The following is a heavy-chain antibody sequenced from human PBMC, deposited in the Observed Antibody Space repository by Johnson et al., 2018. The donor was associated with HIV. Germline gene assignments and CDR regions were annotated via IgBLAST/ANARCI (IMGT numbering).Heavy chain of an antibody. CDR3: ARDRWLGDAFDI. J-gene: IGHJ3*02. Sequence: WMSWVRQAPGKGLEWVANIKEDGSEKHYVDSVKARFTISRDNVKNSLYLQMNSLRPDDSAVYYCARDRWLGDAFDIWGQGTMVTVSS. CDR1: W. D-gene: IGHD6-19*01. V-gene: IGHV3-7*01. CDR2: IKEDGSEK.